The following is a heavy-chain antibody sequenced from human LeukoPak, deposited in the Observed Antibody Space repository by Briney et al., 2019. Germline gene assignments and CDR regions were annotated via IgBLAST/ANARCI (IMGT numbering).Heavy chain of an antibody. CDR3: ARSDRYYDSSGYYNDY. CDR2: ISSSSSTI. J-gene: IGHJ4*02. CDR1: GFTFSSYS. Sequence: GGSLRLSCAASGFTFSSYSMNWVRQAPGKGLEWVSYISSSSSTIYYADSVKGRFTISRDNAKNSLYLQMNSLRAEDTAVYYCARSDRYYDSSGYYNDYWGQGTLVTVSS. D-gene: IGHD3-22*01. V-gene: IGHV3-48*04.